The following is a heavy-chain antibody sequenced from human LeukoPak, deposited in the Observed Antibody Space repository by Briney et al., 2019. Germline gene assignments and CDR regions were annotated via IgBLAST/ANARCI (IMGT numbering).Heavy chain of an antibody. D-gene: IGHD6-19*01. V-gene: IGHV4-59*08. J-gene: IGHJ4*02. CDR2: IYYSGST. CDR3: ARHGSRAGAGYFDY. CDR1: VDSISSYY. Sequence: SETLSLTCTVSVDSISSYYWSWIRQSPGKGLEWVGYIYYSGSTYYNPSLTSRVTISVDTSKNQFSLMLTSVTAADTAVYCCARHGSRAGAGYFDYWGQGTLVTVSS.